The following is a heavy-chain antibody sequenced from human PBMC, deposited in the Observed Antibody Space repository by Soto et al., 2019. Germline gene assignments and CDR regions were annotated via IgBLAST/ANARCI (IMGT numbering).Heavy chain of an antibody. D-gene: IGHD2-15*01. CDR3: ARGGGDIVEVVAAALLPTGY. J-gene: IGHJ4*02. V-gene: IGHV1-46*03. Sequence: GLEWMGIINPSGGSTSYAQKFQGRVTMTRDTSTSTVYMELSSLRSEDTAVYYCARGGGDIVEVVAAALLPTGYWGQGTLVTGSS. CDR2: INPSGGST.